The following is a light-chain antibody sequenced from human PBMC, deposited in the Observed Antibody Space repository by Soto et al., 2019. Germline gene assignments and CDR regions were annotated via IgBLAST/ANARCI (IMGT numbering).Light chain of an antibody. Sequence: QSALTQPASVSGSPGQSITISCTGTSSDGGGYNYVSWYQQRPGKAPKLMIYDVSDRPSGVSSRFSGSKSGNTASLSISGLQAEDEADYYCNSYTSTNTLHVLFGGGTKLTVL. J-gene: IGLJ2*01. V-gene: IGLV2-14*01. CDR3: NSYTSTNTLHVL. CDR1: SSDGGGYNY. CDR2: DVS.